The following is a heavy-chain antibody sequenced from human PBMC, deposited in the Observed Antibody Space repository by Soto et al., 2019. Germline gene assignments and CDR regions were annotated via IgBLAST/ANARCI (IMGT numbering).Heavy chain of an antibody. V-gene: IGHV4-30-4*01. J-gene: IGHJ4*02. Sequence: QVQLQESGPGLVKPSQTLSLTCTVSGGSISSGDYYWRWIRQPPGKGLEWIGYIYYSGNTYYNPSLKSRVTIQVTTTKNQFTLKLSAVSAADTGVYYCASLLSGLRWDRFDYGVQGTLVTVSS. CDR1: GGSISSGDYY. CDR3: ASLLSGLRWDRFDY. D-gene: IGHD4-17*01. CDR2: IYYSGNT.